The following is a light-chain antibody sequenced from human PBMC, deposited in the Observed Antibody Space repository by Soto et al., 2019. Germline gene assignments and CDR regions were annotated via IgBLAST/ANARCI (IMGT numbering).Light chain of an antibody. Sequence: EIVLTQSPGTLSLSPGETATLSCRASQSVSHLAWYQQKPCQAPRLLVYAAYSRATGIPDRFSGSGSGTDFTLTISRLEPEDFAVYYCQQYGGSPLYTVGQGTRLEIK. J-gene: IGKJ2*01. CDR3: QQYGGSPLYT. CDR2: AAY. CDR1: QSVSH. V-gene: IGKV3-20*01.